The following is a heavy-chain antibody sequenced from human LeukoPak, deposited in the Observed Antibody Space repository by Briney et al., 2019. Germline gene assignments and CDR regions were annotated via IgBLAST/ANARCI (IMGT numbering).Heavy chain of an antibody. CDR1: GFTFSSYS. D-gene: IGHD2-2*01. Sequence: PGGSLRLSCAASGFTFSSYSMNWVRQAPGKGLEWVSYISSSSSTIYYADSVKGRFTISRDNAKNSLYLQMNSLRAEDTAVYYCARDRSLYCSSTSCYPSDYWGQGTLVTVSS. J-gene: IGHJ4*02. CDR2: ISSSSSTI. CDR3: ARDRSLYCSSTSCYPSDY. V-gene: IGHV3-48*01.